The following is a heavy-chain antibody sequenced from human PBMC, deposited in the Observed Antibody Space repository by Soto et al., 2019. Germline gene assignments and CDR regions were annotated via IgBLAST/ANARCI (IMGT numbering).Heavy chain of an antibody. V-gene: IGHV4-4*07. CDR3: ARENIVVVPAAMALYYYYGMDV. J-gene: IGHJ6*02. D-gene: IGHD2-2*01. CDR1: GGSISSYY. CDR2: IYTSGST. Sequence: ETLSLTCTVSGGSISSYYWSWIRQPAGKGLEWIGRIYTSGSTSYNPSLKSRVTMSVDTSKNQFSLKLSSVTAADTAVYYCARENIVVVPAAMALYYYYGMDVWGQGTTVTVSS.